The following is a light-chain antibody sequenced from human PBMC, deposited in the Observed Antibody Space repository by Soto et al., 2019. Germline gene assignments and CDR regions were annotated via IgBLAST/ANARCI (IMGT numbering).Light chain of an antibody. CDR2: TNN. J-gene: IGLJ2*01. CDR1: SSNIGSNT. V-gene: IGLV1-44*01. Sequence: QSVLTQPPSASGTPGQRVTTSCSGSSSNIGSNTVNWYQQLPGTAPKLLIYTNNQRPSGVPDRFSGSKSGTSASLAISGLQSGDEADYYCAAWDDSLSGLVFGGGTKLTVL. CDR3: AAWDDSLSGLV.